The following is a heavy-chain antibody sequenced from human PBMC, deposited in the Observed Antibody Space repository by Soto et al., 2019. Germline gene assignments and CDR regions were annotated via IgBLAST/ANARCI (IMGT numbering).Heavy chain of an antibody. Sequence: EVQLLESGGGLVQPGGSMRLSCAASGFTFRSYVMTWVRQAPGMGLEWVSLISGSGDSTYYADSVKGRFTISRDNSKNTVYLQMNSLRAEDTAAYYCAKGVYTKLYGYFDFWGQGALVTVSS. J-gene: IGHJ4*02. CDR1: GFTFRSYV. CDR2: ISGSGDST. V-gene: IGHV3-23*01. CDR3: AKGVYTKLYGYFDF. D-gene: IGHD6-13*01.